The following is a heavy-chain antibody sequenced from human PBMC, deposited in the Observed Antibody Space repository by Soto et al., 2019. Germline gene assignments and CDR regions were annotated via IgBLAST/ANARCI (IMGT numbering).Heavy chain of an antibody. CDR3: ARDTRGSDFDY. Sequence: QVQLVESGGGVVQPGRSLRLSCAASGFTFSSYGMHWVRQAPGKGLEWVAVIWYDGSNKYYADSVKGRFTISRDNSKNTLYLQMNSLRAEDTAVYYCARDTRGSDFDYWGPGTLVTVSS. J-gene: IGHJ4*02. V-gene: IGHV3-33*01. CDR2: IWYDGSNK. D-gene: IGHD1-1*01. CDR1: GFTFSSYG.